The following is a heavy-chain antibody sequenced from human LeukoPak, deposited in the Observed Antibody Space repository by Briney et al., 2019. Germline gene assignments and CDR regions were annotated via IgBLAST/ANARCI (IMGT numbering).Heavy chain of an antibody. CDR2: INQSGTA. Sequence: SETLSLTCAVYGGSFSGYYWSWIRQPPGKGLEWIGEINQSGTADYNPSPKSRVTLSVDTSKNQFSLKMTSVAAADTAIYYCARGIPLLKWFDPWGLGTLVTVSS. D-gene: IGHD2-21*01. CDR3: ARGIPLLKWFDP. V-gene: IGHV4-34*01. CDR1: GGSFSGYY. J-gene: IGHJ5*02.